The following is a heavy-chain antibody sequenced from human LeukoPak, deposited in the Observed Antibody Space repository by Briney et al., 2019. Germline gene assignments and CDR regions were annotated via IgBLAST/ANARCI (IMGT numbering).Heavy chain of an antibody. CDR3: AKDRWAAARPSSFDY. CDR1: GLTFSSYA. Sequence: GGSLRLSCTASGLTFSSYAMNWVRQAPGKGLEWVSTISGSGGNTFYADSVKGRFTISRDDSKNTLYLQMNNLRAEDTAVYYCAKDRWAAARPSSFDYWGQGTLVTVSS. J-gene: IGHJ4*02. D-gene: IGHD6-6*01. V-gene: IGHV3-23*01. CDR2: ISGSGGNT.